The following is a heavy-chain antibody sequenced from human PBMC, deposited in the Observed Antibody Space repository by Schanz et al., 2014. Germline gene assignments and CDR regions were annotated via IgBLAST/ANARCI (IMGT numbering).Heavy chain of an antibody. D-gene: IGHD3-3*01. Sequence: QVQLQESGPGLVKPSETLSLTCSVSGGDICNYYWSWIRQPPGKGLEWIGYIHQSGGTNYNPSLKSRVTILVDPSKNQFSLRLTSLTAADTAVYYCAKFLYDDPSWGQGTLVTVSS. J-gene: IGHJ5*02. V-gene: IGHV4-59*08. CDR2: IHQSGGT. CDR1: GGDICNYY. CDR3: AKFLYDDPS.